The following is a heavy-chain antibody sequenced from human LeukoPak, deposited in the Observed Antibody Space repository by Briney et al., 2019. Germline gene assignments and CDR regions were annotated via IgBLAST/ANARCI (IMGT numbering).Heavy chain of an antibody. V-gene: IGHV1-2*02. D-gene: IGHD6-19*01. CDR2: INPNSGGT. CDR3: ERVVAVTGTPVYYMDV. J-gene: IGHJ6*03. CDR1: GYMFTGYY. Sequence: GASVKVSCKASGYMFTGYYMHWVRQAPGQGLEWMGWINPNSGGTNYAQKFQGRVTMTRDTSISTAYMDLNRLRSDDTAVYYCERVVAVTGTPVYYMDVWGKGTTVTVSS.